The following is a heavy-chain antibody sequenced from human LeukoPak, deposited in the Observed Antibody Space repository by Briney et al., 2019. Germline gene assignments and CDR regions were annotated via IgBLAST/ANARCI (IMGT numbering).Heavy chain of an antibody. CDR2: IYSGGST. Sequence: GGSLSLSRAVSVLTLSSYYMSCVRRAPGKGLEGVSVIYSGGSTHYAASVKGRFTIYRDNSKNPLYLQMNSLRAEDTSVYYCARSYSPNYYYYYMDVGGKGTTVTVSS. V-gene: IGHV3-66*02. J-gene: IGHJ6*03. D-gene: IGHD2-21*01. CDR3: ARSYSPNYYYYYMDV. CDR1: VLTLSSYY.